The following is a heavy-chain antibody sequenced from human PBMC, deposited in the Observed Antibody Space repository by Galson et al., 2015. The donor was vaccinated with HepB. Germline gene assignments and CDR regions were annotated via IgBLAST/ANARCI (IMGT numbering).Heavy chain of an antibody. CDR3: AREEYGSGWYGSVMGNWFDP. CDR2: ISNDGSSK. CDR1: GFTFSAYA. V-gene: IGHV3-30*04. J-gene: IGHJ5*02. D-gene: IGHD6-19*01. Sequence: SLRLSCAASGFTFSAYALHWVRQAPGRGLEWVAGISNDGSSKYYADSVKGRFTISRANSRNTIHLHMNSLRGEDTAIYYCAREEYGSGWYGSVMGNWFDPWGQGTLVTVSS.